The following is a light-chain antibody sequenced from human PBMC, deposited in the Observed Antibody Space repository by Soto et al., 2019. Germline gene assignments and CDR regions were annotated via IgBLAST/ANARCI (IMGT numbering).Light chain of an antibody. CDR1: SSDVGGYNS. CDR2: DVG. V-gene: IGLV2-14*03. Sequence: QSALTQPASVSGSPGESITISCTGTSSDVGGYNSVSWYQHHPGKAPKLIFYDVGHRPSGVSYRFACSKSGNTASLTISWLQAADEADYFGSSFTSSMTNVFGSGTKVTVL. J-gene: IGLJ1*01. CDR3: SSFTSSMTNV.